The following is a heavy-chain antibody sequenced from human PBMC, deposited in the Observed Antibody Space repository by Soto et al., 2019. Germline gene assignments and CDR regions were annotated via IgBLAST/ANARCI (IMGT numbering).Heavy chain of an antibody. CDR3: ARGMGIAAAGPYYYYGMDV. Sequence: GSLRLSCAASGFTFSSYSMNWVRQAPGKGLEWVSSISSSSSYIYYADSVKGRFTISRDNAKNSLYLQMNSLRAEDTAVYYCARGMGIAAAGPYYYYGMDVWGQGTTVTVSS. CDR1: GFTFSSYS. V-gene: IGHV3-21*01. J-gene: IGHJ6*02. D-gene: IGHD6-13*01. CDR2: ISSSSSYI.